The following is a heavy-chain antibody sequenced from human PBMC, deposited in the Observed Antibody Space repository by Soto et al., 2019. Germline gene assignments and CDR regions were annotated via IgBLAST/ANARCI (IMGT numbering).Heavy chain of an antibody. CDR1: GGSISTSNW. D-gene: IGHD1-1*01. V-gene: IGHV4-4*02. J-gene: IGHJ4*02. CDR3: ARPSTSGTRFDY. Sequence: PSETLSLTCAVSGGSISTSNWWSWVRQPPGKGLEWIGEVYHSGSTNYNPSSKSRVAMSVDKSKNQFSLKLNSVTAADTALYYCARPSTSGTRFDYWGKGSLVTVSS. CDR2: VYHSGST.